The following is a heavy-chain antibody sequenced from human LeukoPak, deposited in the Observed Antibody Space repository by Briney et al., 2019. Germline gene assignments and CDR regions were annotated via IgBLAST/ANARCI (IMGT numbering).Heavy chain of an antibody. D-gene: IGHD4-23*01. CDR3: AKDYGYGGNVEFPHY. V-gene: IGHV3-7*01. CDR1: GFTFSSYW. CDR2: INHNGNVN. J-gene: IGHJ4*02. Sequence: GGSLRLSCAASGFTFSSYWMNWARQAPGKGLEWVASINHNGNVNYYVDSVKGRFTISRDNSKNTLYLQMNSLRAEDTAVYYCAKDYGYGGNVEFPHYWGQGSLVTVSS.